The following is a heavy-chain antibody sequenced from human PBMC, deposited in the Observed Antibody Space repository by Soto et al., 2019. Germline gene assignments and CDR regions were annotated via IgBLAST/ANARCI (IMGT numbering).Heavy chain of an antibody. Sequence: SETLSLTCAVSGGSVSSYNWYNWVRQPPGKGLEWIGEIFHSGSTNYNPSLKSRVAISLDESKNEFFLTLRSVTAADTAVYYCARGGGYFFDYWGQGALVTVSS. CDR3: ARGGGYFFDY. CDR1: GGSVSSYNW. CDR2: IFHSGST. V-gene: IGHV4-4*02. J-gene: IGHJ4*02. D-gene: IGHD3-16*01.